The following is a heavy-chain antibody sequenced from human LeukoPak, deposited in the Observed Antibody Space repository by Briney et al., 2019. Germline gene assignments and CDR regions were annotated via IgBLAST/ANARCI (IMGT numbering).Heavy chain of an antibody. Sequence: SVKVSCKASGYTFTSYGISWVRQAPGQGLEWMGWISAYNGNTNYAQKFQGRVTITADKSTSTAYMELSSLRSEDTAVYYCANELERPAPDYWGQGTLVTVSS. J-gene: IGHJ4*02. CDR3: ANELERPAPDY. V-gene: IGHV1-18*01. CDR1: GYTFTSYG. CDR2: ISAYNGNT. D-gene: IGHD1-1*01.